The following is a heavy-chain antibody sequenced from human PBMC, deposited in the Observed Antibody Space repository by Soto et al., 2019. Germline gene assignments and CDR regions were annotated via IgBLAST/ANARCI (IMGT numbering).Heavy chain of an antibody. CDR1: GFPFSSRA. Sequence: EVQLLESGGGLVQPGGSLRLSCAASGFPFSSRAMSWVRQAPGKGLEWVSAISGSGTITYYADSVKGRFTISRDTSKNTLELRMSSVGAADRAVYYWAEWATYCTGADCRAWGLGTLVTVSS. CDR3: AEWATYCTGADCRA. D-gene: IGHD2-8*02. CDR2: ISGSGTIT. V-gene: IGHV3-23*01. J-gene: IGHJ5*02.